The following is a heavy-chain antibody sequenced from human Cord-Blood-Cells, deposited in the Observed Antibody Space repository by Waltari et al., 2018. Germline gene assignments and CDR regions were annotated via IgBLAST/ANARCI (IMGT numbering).Heavy chain of an antibody. CDR3: ARAPVRIAAADDGFDY. D-gene: IGHD6-13*01. J-gene: IGHJ4*02. Sequence: QVQLQQWGAGLLKPSETLSLTCAVYGGSFSGYYWRWLRHPPGKGLEWIGEINHSGSTNYNPSLKSRVTISVDTSKNQFSLKLSSVTAADTAVYYCARAPVRIAAADDGFDYWGQGTLVTVSS. V-gene: IGHV4-34*01. CDR1: GGSFSGYY. CDR2: INHSGST.